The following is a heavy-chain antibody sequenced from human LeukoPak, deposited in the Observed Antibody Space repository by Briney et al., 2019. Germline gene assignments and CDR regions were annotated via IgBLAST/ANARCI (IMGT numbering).Heavy chain of an antibody. CDR1: GISVSTNY. Sequence: GGSLRLSCAASGISVSTNYMSWVRLAPGKGLEWVSIIYSGGNTYYTDSVKGRFTISRDSSKNTLYLQMHSLRAEDTAVYYCATRDNGYYYGLDVWGQGTTIIVSS. CDR3: ATRDNGYYYGLDV. CDR2: IYSGGNT. J-gene: IGHJ6*02. D-gene: IGHD1-1*01. V-gene: IGHV3-66*01.